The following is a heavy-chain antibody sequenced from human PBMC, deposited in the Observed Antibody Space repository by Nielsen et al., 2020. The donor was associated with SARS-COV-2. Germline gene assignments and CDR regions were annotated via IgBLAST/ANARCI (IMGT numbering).Heavy chain of an antibody. CDR1: GGSISSSSYY. CDR2: IYYSGST. D-gene: IGHD4-17*01. Sequence: SETLSLTCTVSGGSISSSSYYWGWIRQPPGKGLEWIGSIYYSGSTYYNPSLKSRVTISVDTSKNQFSLKLSSVTAADTAVYYCARQPRRDYVIPINYFDYWGQGTLVTVSS. CDR3: ARQPRRDYVIPINYFDY. J-gene: IGHJ4*02. V-gene: IGHV4-39*01.